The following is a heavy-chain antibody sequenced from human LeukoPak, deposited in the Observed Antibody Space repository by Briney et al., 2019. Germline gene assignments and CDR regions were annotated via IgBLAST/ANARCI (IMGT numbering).Heavy chain of an antibody. V-gene: IGHV3-21*01. CDR3: ARETIFGVVIIRTLLYYFDY. CDR2: ISSSSSYI. Sequence: PGGSLRLSCAASGFTFSSYSMTWVRQAPGKGLEWVSSISSSSSYIYYADSVKGRFTISRDNAKNSLYLQMNSLRAEDTAVYYCARETIFGVVIIRTLLYYFDYWGQGTLVTVSS. CDR1: GFTFSSYS. D-gene: IGHD3-3*01. J-gene: IGHJ4*02.